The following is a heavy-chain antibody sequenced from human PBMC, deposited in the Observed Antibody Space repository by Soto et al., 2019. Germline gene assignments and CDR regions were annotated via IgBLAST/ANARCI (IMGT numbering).Heavy chain of an antibody. J-gene: IGHJ3*02. CDR2: STYDGSNK. CDR1: GFSFSSYG. Sequence: QVQLVESGGGVVQPGRSLRISCAAAGFSFSSYGMQWVSQAQGKGLEWVGVSTYDGSNKIYADSIKGRFTISRENFKNMLYLHINSLTTEDTAVYYCAKDWREVLPVEALDIWGQGTMVTVYS. CDR3: AKDWREVLPVEALDI. D-gene: IGHD2-15*01. V-gene: IGHV3-30*18.